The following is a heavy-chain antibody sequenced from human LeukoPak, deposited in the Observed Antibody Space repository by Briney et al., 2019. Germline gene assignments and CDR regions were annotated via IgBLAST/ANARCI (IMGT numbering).Heavy chain of an antibody. J-gene: IGHJ4*02. D-gene: IGHD3-3*01. CDR3: ARDRYYDFWSGYYHFDY. Sequence: GGSLRLSCAASGFTFSSYAMSWVRQAPGKGLEWVSAISGSGGSTYYADSVKGRFTISRDNSKNTLYLQMNSPRAEDTAVYYCARDRYYDFWSGYYHFDYWGQGTLVTVSS. CDR1: GFTFSSYA. CDR2: ISGSGGST. V-gene: IGHV3-23*01.